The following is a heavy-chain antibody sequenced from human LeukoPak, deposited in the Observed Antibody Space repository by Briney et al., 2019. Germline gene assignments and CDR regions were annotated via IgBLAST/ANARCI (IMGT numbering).Heavy chain of an antibody. CDR1: GGTFSSYA. CDR3: ARYSRHPGYPPLWYMDV. CDR2: IIPIFGTA. J-gene: IGHJ6*03. V-gene: IGHV1-69*05. Sequence: ASVKVSCKASGGTFSSYAISWVRQAPGQGLEWMGGIIPIFGTANYAQKFQGRVTITTDESTSTAYMELSSLRSEDTAVYYCARYSRHPGYPPLWYMDVWGKGTTVTVSS. D-gene: IGHD6-13*01.